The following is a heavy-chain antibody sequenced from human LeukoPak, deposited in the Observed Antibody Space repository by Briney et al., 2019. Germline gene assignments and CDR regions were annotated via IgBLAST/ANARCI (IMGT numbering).Heavy chain of an antibody. Sequence: NHGESLRTSFKGSGYRFTSYLISWVRQMPGKGLEWMGRIDPSEPYTSYSPYFQGHVTISADKSISTAYLQWSSLKASETAMYYCARRALPPAYCGGYGFDAFDIWGEGTMVTVSS. CDR3: ARRALPPAYCGGYGFDAFDI. V-gene: IGHV5-10-1*01. J-gene: IGHJ3*02. CDR2: IDPSEPYT. CDR1: GYRFTSYL. D-gene: IGHD2-21*02.